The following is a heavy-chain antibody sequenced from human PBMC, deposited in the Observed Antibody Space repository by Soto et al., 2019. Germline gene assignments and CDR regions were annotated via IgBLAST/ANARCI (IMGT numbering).Heavy chain of an antibody. CDR2: INPSGGST. CDR3: ARADYYDSSGFYYDC. V-gene: IGHV1-46*01. Sequence: GASVKVSCKASGYIFTNHYIHWVRQAPGQGLEWMGIINPSGGSTNYLQKFQGRITMTRGTSTSTVYMELSSLRSEDTAVYFCARADYYDSSGFYYDCWGQGSLVTVSS. CDR1: GYIFTNHY. J-gene: IGHJ4*02. D-gene: IGHD3-22*01.